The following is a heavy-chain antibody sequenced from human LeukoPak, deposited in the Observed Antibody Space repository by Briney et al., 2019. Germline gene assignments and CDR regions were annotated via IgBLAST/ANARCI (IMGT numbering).Heavy chain of an antibody. Sequence: SQTLSLTCTVSGGSISSYYWSWIRQPPGKGLEWIGDVNYSGRTKNNPSLKSRPAMSVDMSKNQFSLRLTSVTAADTAVYYCARGDLYDGGGRNWFDPWGQGTLVTVSS. CDR2: VNYSGRT. V-gene: IGHV4-59*12. J-gene: IGHJ5*02. CDR1: GGSISSYY. D-gene: IGHD3-16*01. CDR3: ARGDLYDGGGRNWFDP.